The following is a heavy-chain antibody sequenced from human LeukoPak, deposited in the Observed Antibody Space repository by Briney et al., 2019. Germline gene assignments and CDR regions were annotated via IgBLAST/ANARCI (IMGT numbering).Heavy chain of an antibody. CDR1: GYSISSGYY. Sequence: SETLSLTCTVSGYSISSGYYWGWIRQPPGKGLEWIGSIYYSGSTYYNPSLKSRVTISVDTSKNQFSLKLSSVTAADTAVYYCARGGGYSYDYDAFDIWGQGTMVTVSS. D-gene: IGHD5-18*01. CDR3: ARGGGYSYDYDAFDI. CDR2: IYYSGST. J-gene: IGHJ3*02. V-gene: IGHV4-38-2*02.